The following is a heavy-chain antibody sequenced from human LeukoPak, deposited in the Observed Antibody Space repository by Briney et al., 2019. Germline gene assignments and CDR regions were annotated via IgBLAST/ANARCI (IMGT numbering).Heavy chain of an antibody. CDR3: ARVYGDDHIQNWFDP. J-gene: IGHJ5*02. V-gene: IGHV4-59*01. D-gene: IGHD4-17*01. Sequence: SETLSLTCTVSGCAISSYYWSWIRQPPGKGLECIGYIYYSGSTNYNPSLKSRVTISVDTSKTQFSLKLSSVTAADTAVYYCARVYGDDHIQNWFDPWGQGTLVTVSS. CDR1: GCAISSYY. CDR2: IYYSGST.